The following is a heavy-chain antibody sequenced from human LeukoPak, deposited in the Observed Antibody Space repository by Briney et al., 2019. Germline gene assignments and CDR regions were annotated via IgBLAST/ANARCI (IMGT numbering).Heavy chain of an antibody. D-gene: IGHD2-21*02. CDR3: ARRASDLNWFDP. V-gene: IGHV4-39*01. CDR1: GGSISTNGYH. CDR2: IHYSGRT. Sequence: PSETLSLTCTVSGGSISTNGYHWGWVRQPPGEGLEWIGSIHYSGRTFYSPSLQRRVTISVDTSKSQFSLKLSSVTAADTAVYYCARRASDLNWFDPWGQGTLVTVSS. J-gene: IGHJ5*02.